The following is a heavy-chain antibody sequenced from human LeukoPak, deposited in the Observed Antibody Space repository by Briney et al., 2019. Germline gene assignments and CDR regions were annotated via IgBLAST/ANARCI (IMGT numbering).Heavy chain of an antibody. CDR2: ISPSDGST. Sequence: GASVKVSCKASGYTFTTYYIHWVGQAPGQGLEWMGIISPSDGSTSYAQKFQGRVTMTRDTSTSTVYMELSSLRSEDTAVYYCARDDTVVPAAPDAFDIWGQGTMVTVSS. D-gene: IGHD2-2*01. J-gene: IGHJ3*02. V-gene: IGHV1-46*01. CDR3: ARDDTVVPAAPDAFDI. CDR1: GYTFTTYY.